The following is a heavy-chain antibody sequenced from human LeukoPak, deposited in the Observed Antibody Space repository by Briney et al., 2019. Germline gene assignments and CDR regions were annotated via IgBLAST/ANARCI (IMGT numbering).Heavy chain of an antibody. J-gene: IGHJ5*02. CDR3: VKGVYASPFLWFDP. CDR2: ISWDGGNT. D-gene: IGHD2-8*01. Sequence: GRSLRLSSPASGFTFSSYSMSWVRQAPGKWLEWVYLISWDGGNTYYADSVTGRFTISTDNSKNSIYLQMNRLRVADTSIYYCVKGVYASPFLWFDPWGQGTLVTVSS. CDR1: GFTFSSYS. V-gene: IGHV3-43D*03.